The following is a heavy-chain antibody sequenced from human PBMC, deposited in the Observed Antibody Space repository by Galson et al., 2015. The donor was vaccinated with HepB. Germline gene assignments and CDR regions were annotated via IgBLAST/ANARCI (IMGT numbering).Heavy chain of an antibody. Sequence: SETLSLTCTVSGGSISSYYWSWIRQPPGKGLEWIGYIYYSGSTNYNPSLKSRVTISVDTSKNQFSLKLSSVTAADTAVYYCARDNYDSSGYYDYWGQGTLVTVSS. V-gene: IGHV4-59*01. CDR1: GGSISSYY. D-gene: IGHD3-22*01. J-gene: IGHJ4*02. CDR2: IYYSGST. CDR3: ARDNYDSSGYYDY.